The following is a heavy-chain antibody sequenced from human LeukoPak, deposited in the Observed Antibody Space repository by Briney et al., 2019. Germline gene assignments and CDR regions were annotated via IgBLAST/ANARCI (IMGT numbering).Heavy chain of an antibody. CDR3: ARAELGGSRGYYYYYYMDV. D-gene: IGHD3-16*01. V-gene: IGHV3-21*01. J-gene: IGHJ6*03. Sequence: GGSLRLSCAASGFTFSSYEMNWVRQAPGKGLEWVSSISSSSSYIYYADSVKGRFTISRDNAKNSLYLQMNSLRAEDTAVYYCARAELGGSRGYYYYYYMDVWGKGTTVTVSS. CDR2: ISSSSSYI. CDR1: GFTFSSYE.